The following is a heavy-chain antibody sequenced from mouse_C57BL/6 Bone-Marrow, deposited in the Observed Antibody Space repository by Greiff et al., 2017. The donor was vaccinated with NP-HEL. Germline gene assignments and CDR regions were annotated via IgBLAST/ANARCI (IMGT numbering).Heavy chain of an antibody. J-gene: IGHJ3*01. Sequence: EVQLQQSGPVLVKPGASVKMSCKASGYTFTDYYMNWVKQSHGKSLEWIGIINPYNGGTSYNQKFKGTATLTVDKSSSTAYMELNSLTSEDAAVYYCARSYGVFAYWGQGTLVTVSA. CDR2: INPYNGGT. CDR1: GYTFTDYY. V-gene: IGHV1-19*01. D-gene: IGHD1-1*01. CDR3: ARSYGVFAY.